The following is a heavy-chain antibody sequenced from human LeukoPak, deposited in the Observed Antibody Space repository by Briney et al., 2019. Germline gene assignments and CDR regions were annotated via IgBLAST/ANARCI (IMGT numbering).Heavy chain of an antibody. CDR3: ARDNGNIVVVVATTHFDY. CDR1: GYTFSNYG. CDR2: ISAYNGNT. Sequence: ASVKVSCKASGYTFSNYGISWVRQAPGQGLEWMGWISAYNGNTNYAQKLQGRVTMTTDTSTSTAYMEMRSLRSDDTAVYYCARDNGNIVVVVATTHFDYWGQGTLVTVSS. D-gene: IGHD2-15*01. J-gene: IGHJ4*02. V-gene: IGHV1-18*01.